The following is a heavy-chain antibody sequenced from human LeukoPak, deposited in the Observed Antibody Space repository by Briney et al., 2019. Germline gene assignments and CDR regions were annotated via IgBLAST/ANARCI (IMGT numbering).Heavy chain of an antibody. V-gene: IGHV3-21*01. CDR3: AREMYSSSYPSFDG. J-gene: IGHJ4*02. Sequence: GGSLRLSCAASGFSFSSYSMNWVRQAPGKGLEWVSSITSTSSYIYYADSVKGRFTISRDNAKNSLYLQMNSLRAEDTAVYYCAREMYSSSYPSFDGWGQGTLVTVSS. CDR1: GFSFSSYS. CDR2: ITSTSSYI. D-gene: IGHD6-13*01.